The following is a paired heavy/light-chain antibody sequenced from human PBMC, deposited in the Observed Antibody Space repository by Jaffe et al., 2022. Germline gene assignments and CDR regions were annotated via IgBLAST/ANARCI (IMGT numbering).Light chain of an antibody. CDR3: QTWGYGFRV. CDR1: SGYSNYA. J-gene: IGLJ3*02. CDR2: VNSDGSY. Sequence: QIVLTQSPSASASLGASVKLTCTLSSGYSNYAIAWHQKNPEMGPRYLMKVNSDGSYNKGDGIPDRFSGSSSGAERYLTISSLQSEDEADYYCQTWGYGFRVFGGGTTLTVL. V-gene: IGLV4-69*02.
Heavy chain of an antibody. CDR2: ISTFDSGA. CDR1: GYTFTNFG. D-gene: IGHD2-8*02. V-gene: IGHV1-18*01. CDR3: ARDFYYTGGSWYDNFDP. Sequence: QVQLVQSGPELKTPGASVKVSCKASGYTFTNFGISWVRQAPGQGLEWMGWISTFDSGANYAQKWQGRVTMTTDTATTTAYMELRSLRSDDTAVYYCARDFYYTGGSWYDNFDPWGQGTLVTVSS. J-gene: IGHJ5*02.